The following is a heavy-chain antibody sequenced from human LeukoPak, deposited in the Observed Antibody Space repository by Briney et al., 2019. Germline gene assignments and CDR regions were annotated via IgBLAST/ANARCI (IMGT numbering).Heavy chain of an antibody. CDR3: ARAYSFNGKRITEVGYYYYGMDV. CDR2: ISAYNGNT. CDR1: GYTFTSYG. J-gene: IGHJ6*02. D-gene: IGHD2-15*01. V-gene: IGHV1-18*01. Sequence: ASVKVSCKASGYTFTSYGISWVRQAPGQGLEWMGWISAYNGNTNYAQKFQGRVTMTRDTSTSTVYMELSSLRSEDTAVYYCARAYSFNGKRITEVGYYYYGMDVWGQGTTVTVSS.